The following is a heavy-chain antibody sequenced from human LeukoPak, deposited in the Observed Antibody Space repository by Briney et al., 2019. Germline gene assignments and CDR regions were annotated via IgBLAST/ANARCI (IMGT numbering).Heavy chain of an antibody. J-gene: IGHJ4*02. Sequence: GGSLRLSCAASGFTFSNYAMSWVHQAPGKGLEWVSAISGSGGSTYYADSVKGRFTISRDNSKNTLFLQMNSLRADDTAVYYCAKDLGYYGSGSYYEAYWGQGTLVTVSS. CDR2: ISGSGGST. CDR3: AKDLGYYGSGSYYEAY. V-gene: IGHV3-23*01. CDR1: GFTFSNYA. D-gene: IGHD3-10*01.